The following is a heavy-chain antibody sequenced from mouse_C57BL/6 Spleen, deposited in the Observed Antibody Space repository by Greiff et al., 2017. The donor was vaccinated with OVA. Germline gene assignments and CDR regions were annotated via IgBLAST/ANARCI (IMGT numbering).Heavy chain of an antibody. V-gene: IGHV5-17*01. CDR2: ISSGSSTI. J-gene: IGHJ3*01. CDR3: ASGDYGAWFAY. Sequence: EVQLVESGGGLVKPGGSLKLSCAASGFTFSDYGMHWVRQAPEKGLEWVAYISSGSSTIYYADTVKGRFTISRDNAKNTLFLHMTSLRSEDTAMYYCASGDYGAWFAYWGQGTLVTVSA. D-gene: IGHD2-4*01. CDR1: GFTFSDYG.